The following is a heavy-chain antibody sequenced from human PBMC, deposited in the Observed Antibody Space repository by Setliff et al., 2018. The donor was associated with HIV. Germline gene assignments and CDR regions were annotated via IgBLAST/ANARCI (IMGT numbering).Heavy chain of an antibody. D-gene: IGHD3-10*01. CDR2: IYYTGTT. CDR1: GGSINTGGYY. V-gene: IGHV4-31*11. CDR3: SRGTYYKGLDP. Sequence: PSETLSLTCVVSGGSINTGGYYWTWIRQIPGKGLEWIGSIYYTGTTNYNPSLESRLTISIDTSQNHFSLKLTSVTAADTALYFCSRGTYYKGLDPCGHGTLVTVSS. J-gene: IGHJ5*02.